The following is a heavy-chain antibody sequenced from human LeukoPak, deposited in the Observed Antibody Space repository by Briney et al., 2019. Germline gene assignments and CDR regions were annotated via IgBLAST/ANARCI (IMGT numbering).Heavy chain of an antibody. CDR2: INHSGST. V-gene: IGHV4-34*01. D-gene: IGHD2-2*01. CDR3: ARGRGCSSTSCSWGVDY. CDR1: GGSFSGYY. Sequence: SETLSLTCAVYGGSFSGYYWSWLRQPPGKGLEWIGEINHSGSTNYNPSLKSRVTISVDTSKNQFSLKLSSVTAADTAVYYCARGRGCSSTSCSWGVDYWGQGTLVTVSS. J-gene: IGHJ4*02.